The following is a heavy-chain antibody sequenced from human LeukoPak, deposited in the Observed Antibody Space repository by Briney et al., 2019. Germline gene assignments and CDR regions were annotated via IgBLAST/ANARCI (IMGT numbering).Heavy chain of an antibody. D-gene: IGHD3-10*01. CDR2: ISYDGSNK. V-gene: IGHV3-30-3*01. CDR3: ARLFTESENYFDY. CDR1: GFTFSSYA. Sequence: GGSLRLYCAASGFTFSSYAMHWVRQAPGKGLEWVAVISYDGSNKYYADSVKGRFTISRDNSKNTLYLQMNSLRAEDTAVYYCARLFTESENYFDYWGQGTLVTVSS. J-gene: IGHJ4*02.